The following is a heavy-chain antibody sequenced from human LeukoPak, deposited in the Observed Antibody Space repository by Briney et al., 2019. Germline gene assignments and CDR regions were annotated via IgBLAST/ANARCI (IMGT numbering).Heavy chain of an antibody. CDR1: GGSISSGGYY. CDR3: ASLYCSSTSCPDAFDI. J-gene: IGHJ3*02. Sequence: SETLSLTCTVSGGSISSGGYYWSWIRQPPGKGLEWIGYIYHSGSTYYNPSLKSRVTISVDRSKNQFSLKLSSVTAADTAVYYCASLYCSSTSCPDAFDIWGQGTMVTVSS. CDR2: IYHSGST. V-gene: IGHV4-30-2*01. D-gene: IGHD2-2*01.